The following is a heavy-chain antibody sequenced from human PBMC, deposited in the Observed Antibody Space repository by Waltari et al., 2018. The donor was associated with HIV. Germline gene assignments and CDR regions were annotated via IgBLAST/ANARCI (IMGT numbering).Heavy chain of an antibody. V-gene: IGHV3-74*01. Sequence: EVLPVESGGASVQPGGSLSISCAASVSTFSSSWIHWVRQATGTGLVGVSRISSDGTTTSYADSVKGRFTISRDNAKNTLYLQMNSLRAEDTAVYYCTRDLARYNWNDIPLDYWGQGALVTVSS. CDR1: VSTFSSSW. J-gene: IGHJ4*02. CDR3: TRDLARYNWNDIPLDY. D-gene: IGHD1-20*01. CDR2: ISSDGTTT.